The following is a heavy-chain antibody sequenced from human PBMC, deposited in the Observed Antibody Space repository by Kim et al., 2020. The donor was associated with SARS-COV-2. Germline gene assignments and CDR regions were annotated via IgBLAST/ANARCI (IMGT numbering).Heavy chain of an antibody. J-gene: IGHJ4*02. CDR3: VKEAAFTTIVVDYYFDY. Sequence: VEGRFTISRDNSKNTLYLQMNSLRTEDTALYYCVKEAAFTTIVVDYYFDYWGQGTLVTVSS. V-gene: IGHV3-30*02. D-gene: IGHD3-22*01.